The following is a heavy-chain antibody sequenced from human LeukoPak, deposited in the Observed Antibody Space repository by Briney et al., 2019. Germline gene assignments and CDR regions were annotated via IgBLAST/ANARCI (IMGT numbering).Heavy chain of an antibody. V-gene: IGHV3-23*01. J-gene: IGHJ4*02. CDR2: ISGSGGST. Sequence: VSAISGSGGSTYYADSVKGRFTISRDNSKNTLYLQMNSLRAEDTAVYYCAKGGIAVAGYFDYWGQGTLVTVSS. D-gene: IGHD6-19*01. CDR3: AKGGIAVAGYFDY.